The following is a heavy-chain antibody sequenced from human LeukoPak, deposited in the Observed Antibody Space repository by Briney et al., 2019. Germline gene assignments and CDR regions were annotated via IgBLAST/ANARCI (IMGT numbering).Heavy chain of an antibody. D-gene: IGHD5-18*01. Sequence: GASVKVSCKASGYTFYTYSVNWVRQAPGQGLEWVGGTIPIFGTPNYAPRFQGRVTITADDSSKAAHLELRNLVSDDTAVYYCAGARTGGFSNAWEYWGQGTLVTVSS. CDR3: AGARTGGFSNAWEY. CDR1: GYTFYTYS. V-gene: IGHV1-69*13. J-gene: IGHJ4*02. CDR2: TIPIFGTP.